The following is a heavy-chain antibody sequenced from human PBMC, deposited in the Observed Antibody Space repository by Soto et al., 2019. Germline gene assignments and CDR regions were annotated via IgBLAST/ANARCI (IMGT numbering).Heavy chain of an antibody. V-gene: IGHV3-43D*04. CDR1: GFIFNTYA. CDR3: ARGDFYDISGPFSDAFDI. CDR2: ISWDGADT. Sequence: GGSVRLSCAASGFIFNTYALHWVPLISWDGADTYYADSVKGRFTVSRDNSKNSLYLQMNSLTAEDTAIYYCARGDFYDISGPFSDAFDIWGHGTMVTVSS. D-gene: IGHD3-22*01. J-gene: IGHJ3*02.